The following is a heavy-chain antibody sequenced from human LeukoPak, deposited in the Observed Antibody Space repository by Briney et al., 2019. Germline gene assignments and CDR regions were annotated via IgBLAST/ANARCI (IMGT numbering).Heavy chain of an antibody. CDR3: AKDLLPRDTAMVVDY. J-gene: IGHJ4*02. CDR1: GFTFSSYA. D-gene: IGHD5-18*01. CDR2: ISGSGGST. Sequence: QPGGSLRLSCAASGFTFSSYAMSWVRQAPGKGLEWVSAISGSGGSTYYADSVKGRFTISRDNSKNTLYLQTNSLRAEDTAVYYCAKDLLPRDTAMVVDYWGQGTLVTVSS. V-gene: IGHV3-23*01.